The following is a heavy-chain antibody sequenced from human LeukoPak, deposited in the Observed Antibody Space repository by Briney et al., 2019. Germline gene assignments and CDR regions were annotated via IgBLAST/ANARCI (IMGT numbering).Heavy chain of an antibody. CDR2: ISRSGSTK. CDR3: ARVLRYCSGGNCYSGGLGYMDV. V-gene: IGHV3-48*03. D-gene: IGHD2-15*01. J-gene: IGHJ6*03. Sequence: GGSLRLSCAASGFNFSSYEMNWVRQAPGKGLEWVSSISRSGSTKYYADSVKGRFTISRDNAKNSLFLQMNSLRAEDTAVYYCARVLRYCSGGNCYSGGLGYMDVWGKGTTVTISS. CDR1: GFNFSSYE.